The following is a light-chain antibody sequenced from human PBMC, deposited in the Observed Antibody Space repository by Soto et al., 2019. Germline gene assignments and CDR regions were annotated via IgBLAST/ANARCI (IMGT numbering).Light chain of an antibody. Sequence: EIVLAQSPATLSLSPWVRAAHSCMACRSVSSYLAWYQQKPGQAPRLLIYDASNRATGIPARFSGSGSGTDFTLTINSLEPEDFAVYYCQQRSNWPLFTFGPGTKVHI. CDR2: DAS. CDR1: RSVSSY. CDR3: QQRSNWPLFT. V-gene: IGKV3-11*01. J-gene: IGKJ3*01.